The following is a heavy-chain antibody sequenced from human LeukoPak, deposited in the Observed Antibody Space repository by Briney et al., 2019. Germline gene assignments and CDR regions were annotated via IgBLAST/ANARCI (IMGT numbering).Heavy chain of an antibody. D-gene: IGHD6-19*01. Sequence: SDTLSLTCTGSGVAISSWSYYWSLMRQPAGKVLEWNGRIYTSGSSNYNPSLKSRVNISVDTSKNQFSLKLSSVTAADTAVYYCARDTVAGNFDYWGQGTLVTVSS. CDR2: IYTSGSS. CDR1: GVAISSWSYY. J-gene: IGHJ4*02. CDR3: ARDTVAGNFDY. V-gene: IGHV4-61*02.